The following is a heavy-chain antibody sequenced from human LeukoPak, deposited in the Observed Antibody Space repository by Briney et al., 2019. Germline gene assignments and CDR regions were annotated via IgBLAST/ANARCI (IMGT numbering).Heavy chain of an antibody. CDR3: ATLVSGINY. CDR2: INPKTGGS. CDR1: GYTFTGYY. Sequence: ASVKVSCKASGYTFTGYYMHWVRQAPGQGLEWMGRINPKTGGSNYAQKFQGRVTMTSDTSTSTAYMELSRLNSDDTAVYYCATLVSGINYWGQGTLVTVSS. V-gene: IGHV1-2*06. D-gene: IGHD1-20*01. J-gene: IGHJ4*02.